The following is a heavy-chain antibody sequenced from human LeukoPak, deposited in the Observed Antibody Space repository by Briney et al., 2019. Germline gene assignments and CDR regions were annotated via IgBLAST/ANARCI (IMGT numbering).Heavy chain of an antibody. CDR2: IWYDGSNK. CDR3: AKDAEWLVKVPYYFDY. CDR1: GFTFSSYG. D-gene: IGHD6-19*01. J-gene: IGHJ4*02. V-gene: IGHV3-33*06. Sequence: GRSLRLSCAASGFTFSSYGMHWVRQAPGRGLEWVAVIWYDGSNKYYADSVKGRFTISRDNSKNTLYLQMNSLRAEDTAVYYCAKDAEWLVKVPYYFDYWGQGTLVTVSS.